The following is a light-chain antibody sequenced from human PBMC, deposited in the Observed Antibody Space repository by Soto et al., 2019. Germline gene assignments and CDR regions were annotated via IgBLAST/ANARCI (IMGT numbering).Light chain of an antibody. CDR1: TGAVTSGYY. V-gene: IGLV7-43*01. CDR2: STS. Sequence: QTVVTQEPSLTVSPGGTVTLTCASSTGAVTSGYYPNWFQQKPGQAPRTLIYSTSNRQSWTPARFSGSLLGGKATLTLSAVQPEDEAEYYCLLYSGGVWIFGGGTQLTVL. J-gene: IGLJ2*01. CDR3: LLYSGGVWI.